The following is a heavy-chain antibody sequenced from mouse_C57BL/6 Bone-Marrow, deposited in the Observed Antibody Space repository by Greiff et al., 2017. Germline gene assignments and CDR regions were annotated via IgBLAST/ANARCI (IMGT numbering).Heavy chain of an antibody. J-gene: IGHJ2*01. Sequence: VQLQQSGAELVRPGASVTLSCKASGYTFTEYEMHWVKQTPVHGLEWIGAIDPETGGTAYNQKFKGKAILTADKSSSTAYMELRSLTSEDSAVYYCTRRGTTPHYFDYWGQGTTLTVSS. CDR2: IDPETGGT. CDR3: TRRGTTPHYFDY. CDR1: GYTFTEYE. V-gene: IGHV1-15*01. D-gene: IGHD1-1*01.